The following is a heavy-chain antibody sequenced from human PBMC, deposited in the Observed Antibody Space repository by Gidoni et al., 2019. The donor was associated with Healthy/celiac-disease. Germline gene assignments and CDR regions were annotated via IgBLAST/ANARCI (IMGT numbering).Heavy chain of an antibody. CDR1: GGSISSSSYY. J-gene: IGHJ4*02. Sequence: QLQLQESGPGLVKPSETLSLTCTVSGGSISSSSYYWGWIRQPPGKGLEWIGSIYYRGSTYYNPSLKSRVTISVDTSKNQFSLKLSSVTAADTAVYYCARYSSSWTFDYWGQGTLVTVSS. CDR2: IYYRGST. V-gene: IGHV4-39*01. CDR3: ARYSSSWTFDY. D-gene: IGHD6-13*01.